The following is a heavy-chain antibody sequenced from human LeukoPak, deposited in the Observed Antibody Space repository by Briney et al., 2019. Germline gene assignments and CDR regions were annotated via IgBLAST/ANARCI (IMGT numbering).Heavy chain of an antibody. V-gene: IGHV3-7*01. CDR1: GFTFSSYW. CDR2: INQDGDEK. D-gene: IGHD6-19*01. CDR3: ARERASNGWIDH. J-gene: IGHJ4*02. Sequence: GGSLRLSCAASGFTFSSYWMSWVRQAPGKGLEWVANINQDGDEKYYVGSVKGRFTVSRDNGKNSLFLQMDGLTAEDTAVYYCARERASNGWIDHWGQGTLVTVSS.